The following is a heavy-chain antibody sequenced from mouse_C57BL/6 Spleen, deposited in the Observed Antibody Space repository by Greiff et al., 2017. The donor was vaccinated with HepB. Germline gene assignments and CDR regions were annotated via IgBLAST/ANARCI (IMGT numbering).Heavy chain of an antibody. D-gene: IGHD2-1*01. Sequence: EVKLVESGEGLVKPGGSLKLSCAASGFTFSSYAMSWVRQTPEKRLEWVAYISSGGDYIYYADTVKGRFTISRANARNTLYLQMSSLKSEDSAMYYCTRDGNYFAYWGQGTLVTVSA. V-gene: IGHV5-9-1*02. CDR1: GFTFSSYA. CDR3: TRDGNYFAY. J-gene: IGHJ3*01. CDR2: ISSGGDYI.